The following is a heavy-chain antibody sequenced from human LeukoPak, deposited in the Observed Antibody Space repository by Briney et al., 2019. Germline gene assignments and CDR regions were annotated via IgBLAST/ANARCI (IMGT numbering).Heavy chain of an antibody. J-gene: IGHJ6*03. V-gene: IGHV3-48*04. CDR1: GFTFRLYA. CDR2: MSSSSSTT. CDR3: ARLRVTTGGDYYYYYMDV. Sequence: GGSLRLSCVASGFTFRLYAMNWVRQAPGKGLEWVSSMSSSSSTTSYADSVKGRFAISRDNAENSVFLQMNSLRAEDTGVYYCARLRVTTGGDYYYYYMDVWGKGTTVTVSS. D-gene: IGHD4-17*01.